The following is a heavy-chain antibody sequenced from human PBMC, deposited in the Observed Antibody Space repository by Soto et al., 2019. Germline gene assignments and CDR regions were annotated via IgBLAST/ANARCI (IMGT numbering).Heavy chain of an antibody. V-gene: IGHV3-11*01. J-gene: IGHJ6*02. Sequence: LRLSCAASGFTFSDYYMSWIRQAPGKGLEWVSYISSSGSTIYYADSVKGRFTISRDNAKNSLYLQMNSLRAEDTAVYYCARELYSSSWSVSNYYGMDVWGQGTTVTVSS. CDR1: GFTFSDYY. D-gene: IGHD6-13*01. CDR3: ARELYSSSWSVSNYYGMDV. CDR2: ISSSGSTI.